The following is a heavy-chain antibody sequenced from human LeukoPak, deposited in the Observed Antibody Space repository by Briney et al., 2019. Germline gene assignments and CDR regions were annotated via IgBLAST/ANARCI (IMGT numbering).Heavy chain of an antibody. CDR2: ISAYNGKR. V-gene: IGHV1-18*01. J-gene: IGHJ4*02. Sequence: ASVKVSCKASGYTFTDFGISWVRQAPGQGLEWMGWISAYNGKRKYAQNVQDRVTMTTDTSTSTAYVELRSLRSDDTAVYYCARDLGEDTTMIFFDFWGQGTLVTVSS. CDR3: ARDLGEDTTMIFFDF. D-gene: IGHD5-18*01. CDR1: GYTFTDFG.